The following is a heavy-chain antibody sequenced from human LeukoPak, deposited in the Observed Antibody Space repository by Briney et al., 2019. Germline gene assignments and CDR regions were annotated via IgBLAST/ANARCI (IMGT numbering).Heavy chain of an antibody. J-gene: IGHJ5*02. V-gene: IGHV3-48*03. CDR2: ISGGGTTI. D-gene: IGHD3-10*01. CDR3: ASLDAGSGSWLMGENWSDP. Sequence: GGSLRLSCAASGFTFSSFEMNWVRQTPGKGLEWVSFISGGGTTIYYADSVKGRFTISRDNAKKSLYLQMNSLRAVDTAVYYCASLDAGSGSWLMGENWSDPWGQGALVTVSS. CDR1: GFTFSSFE.